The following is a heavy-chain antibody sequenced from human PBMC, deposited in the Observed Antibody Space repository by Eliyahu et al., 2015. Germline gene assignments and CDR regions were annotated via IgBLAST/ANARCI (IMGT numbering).Heavy chain of an antibody. CDR1: GFPFDVYA. J-gene: IGHJ4*02. Sequence: EVQLVESGGGLVQPGRSLRLSCAASGFPFDVYALPWVRQAPGKGLEWVSGIGWNGGSRGYADSVKGRFTISRDNAKNSLYLQVNSLRAEDTALYYCVKDIESNYYDSSGYLNYFDYWGQGTLVTVSS. CDR3: VKDIESNYYDSSGYLNYFDY. CDR2: IGWNGGSR. D-gene: IGHD3-22*01. V-gene: IGHV3-9*01.